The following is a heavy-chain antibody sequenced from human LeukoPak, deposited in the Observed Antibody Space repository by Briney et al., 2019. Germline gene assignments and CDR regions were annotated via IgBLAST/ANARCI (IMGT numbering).Heavy chain of an antibody. CDR3: ARGGHPWTVAFRTFDY. D-gene: IGHD2-15*01. CDR2: MNPNSGNT. V-gene: IGHV1-8*02. CDR1: GYTFTSYD. J-gene: IGHJ4*02. Sequence: ASVKVSCKASGYTFTSYDINWVRQATGQGLEWMGWMNPNSGNTGYAQKFQGRVTMTRNTSISTAYMELSSLRSEDTAVYYCARGGHPWTVAFRTFDYWGQGTLVTVSS.